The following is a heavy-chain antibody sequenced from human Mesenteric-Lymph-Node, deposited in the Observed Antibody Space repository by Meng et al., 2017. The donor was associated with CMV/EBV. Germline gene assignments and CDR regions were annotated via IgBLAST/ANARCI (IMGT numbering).Heavy chain of an antibody. D-gene: IGHD2-21*01. CDR3: ARDHYGGSVRTFDY. CDR2: IKQDGSAK. J-gene: IGHJ4*02. V-gene: IGHV3-7*01. Sequence: GGSLRLSCAASGFTFSSYWMSWVRQAPGKGLEWVANIKQDGSAKYYVDSVKGRFTISRDNAKNSLYLRMNSLRAEDTGIYYCARDHYGGSVRTFDYWGLGTLVTVSS. CDR1: GFTFSSYW.